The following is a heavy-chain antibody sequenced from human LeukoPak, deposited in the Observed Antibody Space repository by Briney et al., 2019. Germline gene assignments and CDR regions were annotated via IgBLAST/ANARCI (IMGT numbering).Heavy chain of an antibody. CDR1: GGSISSYY. CDR2: IYYSGST. Sequence: PSETLSLTCTVSGGSISSYYWGWIRQPPGKGLEWIGSIYYSGSTYYNPSLKSRVTISVDTSKNQFSLKLSSVTAADTAVHYCARRVITFGGVIAFDYWGQGTLVTVSS. J-gene: IGHJ4*02. D-gene: IGHD3-16*02. CDR3: ARRVITFGGVIAFDY. V-gene: IGHV4-39*01.